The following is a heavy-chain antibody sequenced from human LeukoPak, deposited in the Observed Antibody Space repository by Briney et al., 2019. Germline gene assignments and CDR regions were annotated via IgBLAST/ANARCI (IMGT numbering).Heavy chain of an antibody. V-gene: IGHV3-30*04. CDR1: VFNFSNYA. CDR3: ARSATSGWVYYYYQYMDV. CDR2: ISYDGGEK. D-gene: IGHD6-19*01. Sequence: GGSLSLPCVASVFNFSNYAMHWVRQAPGKGLEWVALISYDGGEKSYADSVKGRFTISRDNSKNTLSLQMNSLRAEDTALYYCARSATSGWVYYYYQYMDVWGKGTAVAVCS. J-gene: IGHJ6*03.